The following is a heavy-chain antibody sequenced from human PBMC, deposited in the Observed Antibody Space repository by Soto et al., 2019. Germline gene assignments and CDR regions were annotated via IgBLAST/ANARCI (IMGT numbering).Heavy chain of an antibody. J-gene: IGHJ4*02. D-gene: IGHD2-15*01. V-gene: IGHV3-23*01. CDR3: AKELQVSVADYFDY. CDR2: ISGDGYGT. Sequence: EVQLLESGGGLVQPGGSLRLSCAASTFTFSNYAMTWVRQAPGKGREWVSSISGDGYGTFYADSVKGRFTISRDNSKNTLYLQMNSLTAEDTALYYCAKELQVSVADYFDYWGKGTLVSVSS. CDR1: TFTFSNYA.